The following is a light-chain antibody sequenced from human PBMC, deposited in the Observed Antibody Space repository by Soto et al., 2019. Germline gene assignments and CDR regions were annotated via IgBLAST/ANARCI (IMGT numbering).Light chain of an antibody. J-gene: IGKJ1*01. V-gene: IGKV1-9*01. CDR1: QGISSY. Sequence: DIQLTQSPSFLSASVGDRVTITCRASQGISSYLAWYQQKPGKAPKLLIHAASTLQSGVPSRFSGSGSGTEFTLTISSLQPDDFATYYCQQYNSYSETFGQGTKVEIK. CDR2: AAS. CDR3: QQYNSYSET.